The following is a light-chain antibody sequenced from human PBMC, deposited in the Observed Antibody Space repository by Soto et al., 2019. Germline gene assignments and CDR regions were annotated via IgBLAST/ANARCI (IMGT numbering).Light chain of an antibody. Sequence: EIVLTQSPGTLSLSPGERATLSCRASQSVSSSYLAWYQQQPGQAPRLLIYGASSRATGIPDRFSGSGSGTDFTLTISRLEPEDVAVYYCRHYDSSPLTFGGGTKVEIK. CDR2: GAS. CDR1: QSVSSSY. CDR3: RHYDSSPLT. V-gene: IGKV3-20*01. J-gene: IGKJ4*01.